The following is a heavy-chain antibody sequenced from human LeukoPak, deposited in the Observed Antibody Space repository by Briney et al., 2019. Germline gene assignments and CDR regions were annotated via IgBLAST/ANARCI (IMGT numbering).Heavy chain of an antibody. CDR1: GGSISSYY. CDR3: ARGVTKFSWFDP. D-gene: IGHD3-10*02. J-gene: IGHJ5*02. V-gene: IGHV4-4*07. CDR2: IYTSGST. Sequence: SETLSLTCTVSGGSISSYYWSWIRQPTGKGLEWIGRIYTSGSTNYNPSLKSRVTMSVDTSKNQFHLKLSSVTAADTAVYYCARGVTKFSWFDPWGQGTLVTVSS.